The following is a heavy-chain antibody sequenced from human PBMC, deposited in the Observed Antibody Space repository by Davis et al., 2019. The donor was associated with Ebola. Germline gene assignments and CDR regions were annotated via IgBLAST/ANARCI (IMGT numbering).Heavy chain of an antibody. V-gene: IGHV3-9*01. CDR3: AKGAVGGRPFDY. CDR2: ISWNSGSI. CDR1: GFTFDDYA. Sequence: GGSLRLSCAASGFTFDDYAMHWVRQAPGKGLEWVSGISWNSGSIGYADSVKGRFTISRDNAKNSLYLQMNSLRAEDTALYYCAKGAVGGRPFDYWGQGTLVTVSS. D-gene: IGHD1-26*01. J-gene: IGHJ4*02.